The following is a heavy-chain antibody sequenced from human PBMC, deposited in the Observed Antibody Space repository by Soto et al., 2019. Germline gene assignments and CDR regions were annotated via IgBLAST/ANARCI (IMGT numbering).Heavy chain of an antibody. D-gene: IGHD6-19*01. V-gene: IGHV4-59*01. CDR3: AGGQWPSQEDY. Sequence: QVQLQESGPGLVKPSETLSLTCTVSGGSISSYYWSWIRQPPGKGLEWIGYIYYSGSTNYNPSLKSRVTISVDTSKNQFSLKLSSVTAADTAVYYCAGGQWPSQEDYWGQGTLVTVSS. CDR1: GGSISSYY. J-gene: IGHJ4*02. CDR2: IYYSGST.